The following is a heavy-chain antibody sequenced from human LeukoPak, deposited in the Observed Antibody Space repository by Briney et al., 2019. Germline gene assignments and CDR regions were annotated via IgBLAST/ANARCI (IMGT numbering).Heavy chain of an antibody. Sequence: GGSLRLSCAASGFTFSSYAMSWARQAPGKGLEWVSAISGSGGSTYYADSVKGRFTISRDNSKNTLYLQMNSLRAEDTAVYYCAKDRVAAAGTPNWFDPWGQGTLVTVSS. J-gene: IGHJ5*02. V-gene: IGHV3-23*01. CDR3: AKDRVAAAGTPNWFDP. D-gene: IGHD6-13*01. CDR1: GFTFSSYA. CDR2: ISGSGGST.